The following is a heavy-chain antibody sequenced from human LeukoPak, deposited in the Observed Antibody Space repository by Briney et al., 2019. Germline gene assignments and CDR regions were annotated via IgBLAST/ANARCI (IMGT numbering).Heavy chain of an antibody. J-gene: IGHJ3*02. V-gene: IGHV3-23*01. CDR1: AFTFSSYG. Sequence: GGSLRLSCAASAFTFSSYGMSWVRQAPGRGLEWVSAISGGGETTYYADSVRGRFTISRDNSRNTLYLQMNSLRAEDTAVYYCAKIARYYDSSGYPDLDPFDIWGQGTRVTVSS. CDR2: ISGGGETT. D-gene: IGHD3-22*01. CDR3: AKIARYYDSSGYPDLDPFDI.